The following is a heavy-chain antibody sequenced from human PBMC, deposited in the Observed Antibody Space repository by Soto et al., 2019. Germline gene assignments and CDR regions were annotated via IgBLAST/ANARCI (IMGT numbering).Heavy chain of an antibody. Sequence: SETLSLTCAVYGGSFSGYYWSWIRQPPGKGLEWIGEINHSGSTNYNPSLKSRVTISVDTSKNQFSLTLSSVTAADTAVYYCARGPGEDYDYVWGSYRSPYFDYWGQGTLVTVSS. CDR2: INHSGST. V-gene: IGHV4-34*01. CDR1: GGSFSGYY. CDR3: ARGPGEDYDYVWGSYRSPYFDY. J-gene: IGHJ4*02. D-gene: IGHD3-16*02.